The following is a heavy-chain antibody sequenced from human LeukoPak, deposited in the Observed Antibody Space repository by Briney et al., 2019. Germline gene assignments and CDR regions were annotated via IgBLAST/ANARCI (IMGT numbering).Heavy chain of an antibody. CDR3: ARAALRTPLTYFDY. CDR1: GGSISSSSYY. V-gene: IGHV4-39*07. J-gene: IGHJ4*02. D-gene: IGHD5-12*01. CDR2: IFYSGST. Sequence: PSETLSLTCTVSGGSISSSSYYWGWIRQPPGKGLEWIGSIFYSGSTYYNPSLKSRVTISVDTSKNQSSLKLSSVTAADTAVYYCARAALRTPLTYFDYWGQGTLVTVSS.